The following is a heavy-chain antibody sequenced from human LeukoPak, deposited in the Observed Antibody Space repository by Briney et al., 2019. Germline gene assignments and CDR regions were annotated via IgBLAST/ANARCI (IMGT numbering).Heavy chain of an antibody. J-gene: IGHJ4*02. CDR3: ARAGYSSSWYYFDY. Sequence: PSETLSLTCAVYGGSISSYYWSWIRQPPGKGLEWIGYIYYSGSTNYNPSLKSRVTISVDTSKNQFSLKLSSVTAADTAVYYCARAGYSSSWYYFDYWGQGTLVTVSS. CDR1: GGSISSYY. CDR2: IYYSGST. D-gene: IGHD6-13*01. V-gene: IGHV4-59*01.